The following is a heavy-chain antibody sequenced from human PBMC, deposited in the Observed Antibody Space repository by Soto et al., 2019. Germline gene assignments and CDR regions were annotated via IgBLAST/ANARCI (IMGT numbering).Heavy chain of an antibody. D-gene: IGHD1-26*01. V-gene: IGHV4-59*01. CDR1: GGCISSYY. CDR3: ARTPTP. J-gene: IGHJ5*02. Sequence: PSETLALTCTVSGGCISSYYWNWIRQPPGKGLEWIGYIYYSGSTNYNPSLKSRVTISVDTSKNQFSLKLSSVTAADTAVYYCARTPTPWGQGTLVTVSS. CDR2: IYYSGST.